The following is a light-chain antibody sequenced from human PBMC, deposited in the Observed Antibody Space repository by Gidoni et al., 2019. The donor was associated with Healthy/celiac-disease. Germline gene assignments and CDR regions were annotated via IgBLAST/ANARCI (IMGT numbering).Light chain of an antibody. CDR2: AAS. CDR3: QQSYSTPLT. Sequence: DIQMTQSPSSLSASVGDRVTITCRASQSISSYLNWYQQTPGKAPKLLIYAASSLQSGVPSRFSGRGSGTDFTITSSSLQHEDVANYYWQQSYSTPLTFGGGTKVEIK. J-gene: IGKJ4*02. CDR1: QSISSY. V-gene: IGKV1-39*01.